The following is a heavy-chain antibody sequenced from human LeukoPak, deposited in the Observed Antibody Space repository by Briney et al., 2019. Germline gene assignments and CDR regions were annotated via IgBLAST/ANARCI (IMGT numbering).Heavy chain of an antibody. D-gene: IGHD2-21*01. CDR1: GYSFTDYY. V-gene: IGHV1-2*02. Sequence: GALVKVSFKTSGYSFTDYYMHWVRQAPGQGLEWMGWINPNSGGTSSAQKFQGRVTMTRDTSITTVYMEVSWLTSDDTAIYYCARADRLHGGPYLIGPWGQGTLVTASS. CDR3: ARADRLHGGPYLIGP. CDR2: INPNSGGT. J-gene: IGHJ5*02.